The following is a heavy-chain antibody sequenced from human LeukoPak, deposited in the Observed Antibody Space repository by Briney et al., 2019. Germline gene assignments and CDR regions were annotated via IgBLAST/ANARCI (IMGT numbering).Heavy chain of an antibody. CDR1: GYTFTGYY. V-gene: IGHV1-2*02. D-gene: IGHD3-9*01. CDR2: INPNSGGT. Sequence: ASVKVSCKASGYTFTGYYMHWVRQAPGQGLEWMGWINPNSGGTNYAQKFQGRVTMTRDTSISTAYMELSRLRSDDTAVYCCARQRLTTAGWFDPWGQGTLVTVSS. CDR3: ARQRLTTAGWFDP. J-gene: IGHJ5*02.